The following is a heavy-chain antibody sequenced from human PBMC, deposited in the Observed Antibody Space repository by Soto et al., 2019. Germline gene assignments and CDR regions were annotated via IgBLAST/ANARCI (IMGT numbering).Heavy chain of an antibody. CDR3: ARVPVSSVSEDIVVVVDATKEGVNWFAP. J-gene: IGHJ5*02. Sequence: ASVKVSCKASGYTFTSYGISWVRQAPGQGLEWMGWISAYNGNTNYAQKLQGRVTMTTDTSTSTAYMELRSLRSDDTAVYYCARVPVSSVSEDIVVVVDATKEGVNWFAPSGQGTLVTGSS. CDR2: ISAYNGNT. CDR1: GYTFTSYG. V-gene: IGHV1-18*01. D-gene: IGHD2-15*01.